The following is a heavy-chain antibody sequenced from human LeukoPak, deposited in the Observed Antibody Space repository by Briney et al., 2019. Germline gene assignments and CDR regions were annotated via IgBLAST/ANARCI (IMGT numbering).Heavy chain of an antibody. CDR2: IIPIFGTA. J-gene: IGHJ5*02. Sequence: SVKVSCKASGGTFSSYAISWVRQAPGQGLEWMGGIIPIFGTANYAQKFQGRVTITTDESTSTAYMELSSLRSEDTAVYYCARGVSGPATYRNGITGTTHNWFDPWGQGTLVTVSS. CDR3: ARGVSGPATYRNGITGTTHNWFDP. CDR1: GGTFSSYA. D-gene: IGHD1-7*01. V-gene: IGHV1-69*05.